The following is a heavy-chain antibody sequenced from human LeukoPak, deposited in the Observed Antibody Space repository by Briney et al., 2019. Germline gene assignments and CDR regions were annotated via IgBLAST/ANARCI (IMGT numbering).Heavy chain of an antibody. CDR2: ISGSGGST. D-gene: IGHD4-11*01. V-gene: IGHV3-23*01. J-gene: IGHJ6*03. Sequence: PGGSLRLSCAPSGFTFSSYAMSWVRQAPGKELEWVSAISGSGGSTYYADSVKGRFTISRDNSKNTLYLQMNSLRAEDTAVYYCAKDLGVTGYYYYYMDVWGKGTTVTVSS. CDR3: AKDLGVTGYYYYYMDV. CDR1: GFTFSSYA.